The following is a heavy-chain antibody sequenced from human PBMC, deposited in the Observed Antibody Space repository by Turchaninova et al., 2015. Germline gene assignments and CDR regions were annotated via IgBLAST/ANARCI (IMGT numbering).Heavy chain of an antibody. V-gene: IGHV4-4*02. CDR2: IYHSGNT. D-gene: IGHD6-19*01. CDR1: GGSIRRSNW. CDR3: ARTIFRGWYYFDY. J-gene: IGHJ4*02. Sequence: QVQLQESGPGLVKPSGTLSPPCAVSGGSIRRSNWGSWGRQPPGKGREWIGEIYHSGNTNYNSSIKSRVTISVDKSKNQFSLKLSPVTAADTAVYYCARTIFRGWYYFDYWGQGTLVTVSS.